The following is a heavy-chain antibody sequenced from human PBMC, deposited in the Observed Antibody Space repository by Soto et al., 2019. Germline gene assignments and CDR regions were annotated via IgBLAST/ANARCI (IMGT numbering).Heavy chain of an antibody. CDR3: AKDPTTYFYGGNWLFDY. D-gene: IGHD2-15*01. CDR2: ISGSGGST. Sequence: HPGGSLRLSCAASGFTFSSYAMSWVRQAPGKGLEWVSAISGSGGSTYHADSVKGRFTISRDNSKNTLYLQTNSLRAEDTAVYYCAKDPTTYFYGGNWLFDYWGQGTPVTVSS. J-gene: IGHJ4*02. V-gene: IGHV3-23*01. CDR1: GFTFSSYA.